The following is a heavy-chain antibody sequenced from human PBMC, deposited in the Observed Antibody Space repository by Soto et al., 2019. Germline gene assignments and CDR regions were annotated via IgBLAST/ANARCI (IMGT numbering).Heavy chain of an antibody. Sequence: SETLSLTCTVSGGSISSSSYYWGWIRQPPGKGLEWIGSIYYSGSTYYNPSLKSRVTISVDTSKNQFSLKLSSVTAADTAVYYCASSGYDFWSGYNYYFDYWGQGTLVTVSS. CDR3: ASSGYDFWSGYNYYFDY. CDR2: IYYSGST. J-gene: IGHJ4*02. D-gene: IGHD3-3*01. CDR1: GGSISSSSYY. V-gene: IGHV4-39*01.